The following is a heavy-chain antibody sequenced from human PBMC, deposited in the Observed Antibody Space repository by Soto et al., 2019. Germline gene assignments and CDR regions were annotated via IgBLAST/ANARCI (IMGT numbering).Heavy chain of an antibody. CDR3: ARHSQGGSGSLYYFDY. Sequence: SETLSLTCTVSGGSISSSSYYWGWIRQPPGKGLEWIGSIYYSGSTYYNPSLKSRVTISVDTSKNQFSLKLSSVTAADTAVYYCARHSQGGSGSLYYFDYWGQGTLVTVSS. V-gene: IGHV4-39*01. CDR2: IYYSGST. D-gene: IGHD3-10*01. J-gene: IGHJ4*02. CDR1: GGSISSSSYY.